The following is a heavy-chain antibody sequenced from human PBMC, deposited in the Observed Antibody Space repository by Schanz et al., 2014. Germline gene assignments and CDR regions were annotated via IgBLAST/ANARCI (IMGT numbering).Heavy chain of an antibody. D-gene: IGHD1-7*01. Sequence: EMQLVESEGGLIQPGGSLRLSCAASGFTVTSYYMSLVRQAPGKGLEWVSVIYSGDNTYYADSVKGRFTISRDNSKNTVYLQMNSLRAEDTAVYFCASLIGTTSAHFYGMDVWGQGTTVTVSS. CDR1: GFTVTSYY. J-gene: IGHJ6*02. CDR3: ASLIGTTSAHFYGMDV. CDR2: IYSGDNT. V-gene: IGHV3-53*01.